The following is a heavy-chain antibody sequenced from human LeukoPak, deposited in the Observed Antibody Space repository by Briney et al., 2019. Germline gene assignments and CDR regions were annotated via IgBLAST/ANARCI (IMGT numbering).Heavy chain of an antibody. CDR1: GGSFSGYY. CDR3: ARAGDGYNYQDDP. D-gene: IGHD5-24*01. CDR2: INHSGST. Sequence: SETMSLTCAVYGGSFSGYYWSWIRQPPGKGLEWIGEINHSGSTNYNPSLKSRVTISVDTSKNQFSLKLSSATAADTAVYYCARAGDGYNYQDDPRGQGTLVTVSS. V-gene: IGHV4-34*01. J-gene: IGHJ5*02.